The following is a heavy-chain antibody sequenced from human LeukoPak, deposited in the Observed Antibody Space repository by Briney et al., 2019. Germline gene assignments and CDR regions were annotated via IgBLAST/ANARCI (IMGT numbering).Heavy chain of an antibody. V-gene: IGHV3-30*18. D-gene: IGHD3-9*01. J-gene: IGHJ4*02. CDR2: ISYDGSNK. Sequence: PGGSLRLSCAASGFTFSSYGMHWVRQAPGKGLEWVAVISYDGSNKYYADSVKGRFTISRDNSKNTLYLQMNSLRAEDTAVYYCAKGIEGDILTGYSPHSDRFDYWGQGTLVTVTS. CDR1: GFTFSSYG. CDR3: AKGIEGDILTGYSPHSDRFDY.